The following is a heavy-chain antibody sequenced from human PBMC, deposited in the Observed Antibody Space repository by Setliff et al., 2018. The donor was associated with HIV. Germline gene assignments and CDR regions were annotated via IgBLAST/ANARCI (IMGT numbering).Heavy chain of an antibody. V-gene: IGHV3-33*01. CDR3: ARAGLYSSSWHYYYYYMDV. CDR2: IWYDGSNK. Sequence: PGGSLRLSCAASGFTFSSYGMHWVRQAPGKGLQWVAVIWYDGSNKNYADSVKGRFTISRDNSKKTLYLQMNSLRAEDTAVYYCARAGLYSSSWHYYYYYMDVWGKGTTVTVSS. CDR1: GFTFSSYG. D-gene: IGHD6-13*01. J-gene: IGHJ6*03.